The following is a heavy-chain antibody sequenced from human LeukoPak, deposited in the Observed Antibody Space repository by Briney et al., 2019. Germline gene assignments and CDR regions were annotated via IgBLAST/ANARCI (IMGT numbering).Heavy chain of an antibody. J-gene: IGHJ4*02. V-gene: IGHV4-39*01. CDR3: ASSTSYYYDTSGYFEY. D-gene: IGHD3-22*01. CDR2: LAYSGST. Sequence: PSETLSLTCTVSGGFIGSSSFYWAWIRQTPGKGLEWLGSLAYSGSTYYKSSLKSRVTLSVDAAKNQFSLNLTSVTAADTALFYCASSTSYYYDTSGYFEYWGQGILVTVSS. CDR1: GGFIGSSSFY.